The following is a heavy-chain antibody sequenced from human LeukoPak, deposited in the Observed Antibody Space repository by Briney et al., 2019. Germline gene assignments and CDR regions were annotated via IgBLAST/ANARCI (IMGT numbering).Heavy chain of an antibody. CDR2: MTSNSGNI. CDR1: GYTFTNYD. V-gene: IGHV1-8*01. J-gene: IGHJ2*01. Sequence: ASVKVSCKASGYTFTNYDINWVRQATGQGLEWMGWMTSNSGNIGYAQKFQGRVTMTRDTSISTAYMELSSLRSEDTAVYYCARGPPSWGFDLWGRGTLVTVSS. D-gene: IGHD3-16*01. CDR3: ARGPPSWGFDL.